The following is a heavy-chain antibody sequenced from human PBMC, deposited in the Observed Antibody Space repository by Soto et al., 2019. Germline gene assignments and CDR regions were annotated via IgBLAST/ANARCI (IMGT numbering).Heavy chain of an antibody. J-gene: IGHJ4*02. CDR2: INHSGST. Sequence: QVQLQQWGAGLLKPSETLSLTCAVYGGSFSGYYWSWIRQPPGKGLECIGEINHSGSTNYNPSLKSPVTISVDTAKNQFSLKLSSVTAADTAVYYCARGQRTRYYCDYWGQGTLVTVSS. CDR1: GGSFSGYY. V-gene: IGHV4-34*01. CDR3: ARGQRTRYYCDY.